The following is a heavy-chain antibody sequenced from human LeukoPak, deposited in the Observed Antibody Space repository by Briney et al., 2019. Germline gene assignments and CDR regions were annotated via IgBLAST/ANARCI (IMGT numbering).Heavy chain of an antibody. CDR1: GGTFSSYA. D-gene: IGHD6-13*01. CDR2: IIPILGIA. V-gene: IGHV1-69*04. Sequence: SVKVSCKASGGTFSSYAISWVRQAPGQGLEWMGRIIPILGIANYAQKFQGRVTITADKSTSTAYMELSSLRSEDTAVYYCARGGTAAAGRRSYGMDVWGQGTTVTVSS. CDR3: ARGGTAAAGRRSYGMDV. J-gene: IGHJ6*02.